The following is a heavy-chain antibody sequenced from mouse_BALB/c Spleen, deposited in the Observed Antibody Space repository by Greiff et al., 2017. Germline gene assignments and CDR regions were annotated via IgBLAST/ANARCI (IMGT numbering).Heavy chain of an antibody. V-gene: IGHV5-4*02. CDR3: ARDAY. CDR2: ISDGGSYT. CDR1: GFTFSDYY. J-gene: IGHJ3*01. Sequence: DVKLVESGGGLVKPGGSLKLSCAASGFTFSDYYMYWVRQTPEKRLEWVATISDGGSYTYYPDSVKGRFTISRDNAKNNLYLQMSSLKSEDTAMYYCARDAYWGQGTLVTVSA.